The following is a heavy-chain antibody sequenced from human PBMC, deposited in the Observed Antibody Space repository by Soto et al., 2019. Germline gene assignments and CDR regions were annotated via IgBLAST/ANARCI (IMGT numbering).Heavy chain of an antibody. V-gene: IGHV3-30*18. CDR1: GFTFSSYG. Sequence: QVQLVESGGGVVQPGRSLRLSCAASGFTFSSYGMHWVRQAPGKGLEWVAVISYDGSNKYYADSVKGRFTISRDNSKNTLYLQMKSLRAEDTAVYYCAKGGAVAENYYYYGMDVWGQGTTVTVSS. CDR3: AKGGAVAENYYYYGMDV. J-gene: IGHJ6*02. D-gene: IGHD6-19*01. CDR2: ISYDGSNK.